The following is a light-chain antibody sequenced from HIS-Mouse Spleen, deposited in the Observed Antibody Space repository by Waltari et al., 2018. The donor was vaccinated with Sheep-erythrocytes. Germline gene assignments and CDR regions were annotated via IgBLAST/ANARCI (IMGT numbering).Light chain of an antibody. Sequence: QSALTQPRPVSGSPGQSVTISCTGTSSDVGGYNHVPWYQQHPGKPPKLMIYDVSKRPSGVPDRFSGSKSGNTASLTISGLQAEDEADYYCCSYAGSYNHVFATGTKVTVL. V-gene: IGLV2-11*01. CDR2: DVS. J-gene: IGLJ1*01. CDR3: CSYAGSYNHV. CDR1: SSDVGGYNH.